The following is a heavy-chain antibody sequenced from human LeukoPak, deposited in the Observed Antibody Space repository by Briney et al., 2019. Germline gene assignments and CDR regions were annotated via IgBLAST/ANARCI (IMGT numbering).Heavy chain of an antibody. Sequence: GASVKVSCKASGGTFSSYAISWVRQAPGQGLEWMGGIIPIFGTANYAQKFQGRVTITRNTSISTAYMELSSLRSEDTAVYYCARALPSSSWYTAYYYYMDVWGKGTTVTVSS. CDR1: GGTFSSYA. CDR2: IIPIFGTA. J-gene: IGHJ6*03. CDR3: ARALPSSSWYTAYYYYMDV. V-gene: IGHV1-69*05. D-gene: IGHD6-13*01.